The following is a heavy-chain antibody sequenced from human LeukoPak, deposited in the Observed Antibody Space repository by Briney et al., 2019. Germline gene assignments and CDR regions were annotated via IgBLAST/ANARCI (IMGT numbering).Heavy chain of an antibody. J-gene: IGHJ4*02. D-gene: IGHD5-18*01. V-gene: IGHV3-74*01. CDR1: GFSFSSFW. Sequence: GGSLRLSCAASGFSFSSFWMHWVRHAPGKGLVWVSGIKSDGAGTSYVDSVKGRFTISRDNAKNTLDLQMNSLRAEDTAVYYCARGGYMGWGQGRLVTVSS. CDR3: ARGGYMG. CDR2: IKSDGAGT.